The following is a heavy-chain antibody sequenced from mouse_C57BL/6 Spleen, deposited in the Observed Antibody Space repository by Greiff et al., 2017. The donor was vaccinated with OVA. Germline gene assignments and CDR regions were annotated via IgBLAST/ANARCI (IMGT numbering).Heavy chain of an antibody. Sequence: EVKVVESGGGLVQPGGSLSLSCAASGFTFTDYYMSWVRQPPGKALEWLGFIRNKANGYTTEYSASVKGRFTISRDTSQSILYLQMNALRAEDSATYYCARSLYYYGSSYDAMDYWGQGTSVTVSS. CDR1: GFTFTDYY. J-gene: IGHJ4*01. CDR3: ARSLYYYGSSYDAMDY. V-gene: IGHV7-3*01. D-gene: IGHD1-1*01. CDR2: IRNKANGYTT.